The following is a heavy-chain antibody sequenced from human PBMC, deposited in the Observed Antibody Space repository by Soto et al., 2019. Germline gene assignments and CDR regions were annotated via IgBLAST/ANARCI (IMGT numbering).Heavy chain of an antibody. V-gene: IGHV1-3*01. J-gene: IGHJ3*01. CDR1: GYTFTSYA. Sequence: QAQLVQSGAEVKKPGASVKVSCKASGYTFTSYAMHWVRQAPGQRLEWMGWINAGNGNTRYSQKFQGRVTITTDTXXSTAYMELSSLTSEDTAVYYCASFNTVRVVTAMPLWGQGTMVTVSS. CDR2: INAGNGNT. D-gene: IGHD2-21*02. CDR3: ASFNTVRVVTAMPL.